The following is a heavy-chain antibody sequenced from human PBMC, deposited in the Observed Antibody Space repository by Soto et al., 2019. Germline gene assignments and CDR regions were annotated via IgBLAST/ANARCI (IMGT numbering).Heavy chain of an antibody. V-gene: IGHV4-59*01. CDR2: IYYSGST. Sequence: PSETLSLTCTVSGGSISSYYWSWIRQPPGKGLEWIGYIYYSGSTNYNPSLKSRVTISVDTSKNQFSLKLSSVTAADTAVYYCARVSARSSGLYPHFDYWGQGTQVTVSS. J-gene: IGHJ4*02. D-gene: IGHD6-19*01. CDR1: GGSISSYY. CDR3: ARVSARSSGLYPHFDY.